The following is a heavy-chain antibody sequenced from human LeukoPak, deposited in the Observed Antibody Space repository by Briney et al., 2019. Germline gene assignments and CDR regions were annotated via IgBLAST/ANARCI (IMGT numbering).Heavy chain of an antibody. Sequence: ASVKVSCKASGYNFTSYGSSWVRQAPGQGLEWKGWISAYNGNTNYAQKLQGRDTMTTDTSTSTAYMELRCLRSDDTAVYYCARDGAEMATISYFQHWGQGTLVTVSS. CDR3: ARDGAEMATISYFQH. CDR2: ISAYNGNT. J-gene: IGHJ1*01. D-gene: IGHD5-24*01. V-gene: IGHV1-18*01. CDR1: GYNFTSYG.